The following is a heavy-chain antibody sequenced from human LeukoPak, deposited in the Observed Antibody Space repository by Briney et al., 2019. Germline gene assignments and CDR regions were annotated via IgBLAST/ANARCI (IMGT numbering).Heavy chain of an antibody. D-gene: IGHD3-3*01. CDR2: IYYSGST. CDR3: ATLRFLEWLPLARFDY. CDR1: GGSISSSSYY. V-gene: IGHV4-39*01. Sequence: KPSETLSLTCTVSGGSISSSSYYWGWIRQPPGKGLEWIGSIYYSGSTYYNPSLKSRVTISVDTSKNQFSLKLSSVTAADTAVYYCATLRFLEWLPLARFDYWGQGTLVTVSS. J-gene: IGHJ4*02.